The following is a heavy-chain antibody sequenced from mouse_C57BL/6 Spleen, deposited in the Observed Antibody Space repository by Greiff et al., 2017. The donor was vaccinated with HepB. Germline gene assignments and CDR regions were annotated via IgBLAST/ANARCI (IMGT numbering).Heavy chain of an antibody. CDR2: IDPSDSYT. J-gene: IGHJ2*01. V-gene: IGHV1-69*01. Sequence: QVQLQQPGAELVMPGASVKLSCKASGYTFTSYWMHWVKQRPGQGLEWIGEIDPSDSYTNYNQKFKGKSTLTVDKSSSTAYMQLISLTSEDSAVYYCARPSITTAYYFDYWGQGTTLTVSS. D-gene: IGHD1-2*01. CDR3: ARPSITTAYYFDY. CDR1: GYTFTSYW.